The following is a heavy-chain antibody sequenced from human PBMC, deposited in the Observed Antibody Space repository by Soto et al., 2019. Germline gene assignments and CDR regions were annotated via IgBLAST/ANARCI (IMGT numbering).Heavy chain of an antibody. J-gene: IGHJ6*02. Sequence: SETLSLTCTVSGGSISSSSYYWGWIRQPPGKGLEWIGRIYYSGSTYYNPSLKSRVTISVDTSKNQFSLKLSSVTAADTAVYYCATNYAYYYYYGMDVWGQGTTVTVSS. D-gene: IGHD4-4*01. CDR1: GGSISSSSYY. V-gene: IGHV4-39*01. CDR3: ATNYAYYYYYGMDV. CDR2: IYYSGST.